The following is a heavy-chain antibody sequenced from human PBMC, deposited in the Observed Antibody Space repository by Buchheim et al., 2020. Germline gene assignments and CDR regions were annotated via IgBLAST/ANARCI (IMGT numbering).Heavy chain of an antibody. CDR1: GGSISSGGYY. CDR2: INYSRST. CDR3: AVLEGSSGWYWY. V-gene: IGHV4-31*03. D-gene: IGHD6-19*01. J-gene: IGHJ4*02. Sequence: QVQLQESGPGLVKPSQTLSLTCTVSGGSISSGGYYWSWIRQPPGKGLEWIGEINYSRSTNYNPSLKSRVTISVDTSKNQFSLNMNSVTAADTAVYYCAVLEGSSGWYWYWGQGTL.